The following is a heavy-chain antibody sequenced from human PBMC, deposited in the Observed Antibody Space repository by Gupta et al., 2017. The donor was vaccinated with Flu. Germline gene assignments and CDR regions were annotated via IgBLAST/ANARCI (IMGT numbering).Heavy chain of an antibody. J-gene: IGHJ5*01. CDR3: ARHPTGFPNWFDS. V-gene: IGHV4-39*01. CDR1: GGSIISSSNN. CDR2: VFYSGTT. Sequence: QLQLQESGPGLVKPSETLSLTCSVSGGSIISSSNNWGWIRQSPGKGLEWIGSVFYSGTTYYNPSLQSRVIISVDTAKNQFSLKLTSVTAADTALFYCARHPTGFPNWFDSWGQGILVTVSS.